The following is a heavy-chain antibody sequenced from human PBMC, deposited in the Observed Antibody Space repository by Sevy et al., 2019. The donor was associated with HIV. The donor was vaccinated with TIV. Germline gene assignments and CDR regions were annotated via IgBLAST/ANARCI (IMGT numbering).Heavy chain of an antibody. CDR1: GYNFPNYG. D-gene: IGHD2-8*01. CDR3: ARGVLASYFDS. J-gene: IGHJ4*02. V-gene: IGHV5-51*01. Sequence: GESLKISCKGSGYNFPNYGIAWVRQMPGKDLEWMGIIYPGDSDVRYSPSFQGQVTFSADKSIITAYLQWSSLKASDSAIYYCARGVLASYFDSWGQGTLVTVSS. CDR2: IYPGDSDV.